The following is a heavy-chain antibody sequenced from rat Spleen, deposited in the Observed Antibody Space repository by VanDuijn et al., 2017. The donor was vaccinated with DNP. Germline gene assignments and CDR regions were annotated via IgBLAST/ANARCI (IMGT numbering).Heavy chain of an antibody. D-gene: IGHD1-2*01. CDR1: GFSLTSYS. V-gene: IGHV2-63*01. CDR3: TRDFLYYYSTHYVMDA. Sequence: QVQLKESGPGLVQPSETLSLTCTVSGFSLTSYSVSWVRQPSGKGPEWMGRMWYDGDTAYNSTLKSRLSISRDTSKNQVFLKMNSLQTDDTGTYYCTRDFLYYYSTHYVMDAWGQGASVTVSS. CDR2: MWYDGDT. J-gene: IGHJ4*01.